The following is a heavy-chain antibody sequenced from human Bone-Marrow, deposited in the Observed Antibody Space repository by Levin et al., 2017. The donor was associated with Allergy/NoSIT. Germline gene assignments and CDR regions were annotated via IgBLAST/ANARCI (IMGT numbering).Heavy chain of an antibody. Sequence: EASVKVSCKASGGTFSRYFITWVRQAPGQGLDWMGGIVPIFNTTTYSQKFQGRVRITADESTSTAYMELTSLRSEDTAVYYCARGVWYHYDDSGFPNEYFQLWGQGTLVTVS. V-gene: IGHV1-69*13. CDR3: ARGVWYHYDDSGFPNEYFQL. D-gene: IGHD3-22*01. J-gene: IGHJ1*01. CDR2: IVPIFNTT. CDR1: GGTFSRYF.